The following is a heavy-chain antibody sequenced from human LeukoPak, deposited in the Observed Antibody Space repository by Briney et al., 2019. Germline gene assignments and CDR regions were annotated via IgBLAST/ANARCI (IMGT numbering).Heavy chain of an antibody. CDR2: INPSGGST. D-gene: IGHD5-24*01. V-gene: IGHV1-46*01. J-gene: IGHJ4*02. CDR3: ARERRWLQSRYYFDY. Sequence: ASVKVSCKASGYTFTSYYMHWVRQAPGQGLEWMGIINPSGGSTSYPQKFQGRVTMTRDTSTSTVYMELSSLRSEDTAVYYCARERRWLQSRYYFDYWGQGTLVTVSS. CDR1: GYTFTSYY.